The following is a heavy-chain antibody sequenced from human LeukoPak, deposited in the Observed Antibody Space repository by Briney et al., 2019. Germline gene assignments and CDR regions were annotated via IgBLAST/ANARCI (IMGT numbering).Heavy chain of an antibody. CDR3: ARRGAVLRYFDWLPRFDY. CDR2: INHSGST. J-gene: IGHJ4*02. V-gene: IGHV4-34*01. D-gene: IGHD3-9*01. Sequence: SETLSLTCAFYGGSFSGYYWSWIRQPPGKGLEWIGEINHSGSTNYNPSLKSRVTISVDTSKNQFSLKLSSVTAADTAVYYCARRGAVLRYFDWLPRFDYWGQGTLVTVSS. CDR1: GGSFSGYY.